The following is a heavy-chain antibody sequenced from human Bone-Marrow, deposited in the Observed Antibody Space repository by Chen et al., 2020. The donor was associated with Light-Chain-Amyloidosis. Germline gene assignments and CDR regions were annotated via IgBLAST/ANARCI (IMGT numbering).Heavy chain of an antibody. CDR3: ARRRDGYNFDY. Sequence: SLKISCKGSGYTVPNYWIGWVRQMPGKGLEWMGVIYPDDSDARYSPSFEGQVTISADKSITTAXXXXXXXXASXXXMYYCARRRDGYNFDYWGQGTLVTVSS. D-gene: IGHD5-12*01. CDR2: IYPDDSDA. CDR1: GYTVPNYW. V-gene: IGHV5-51*01. J-gene: IGHJ4*02.